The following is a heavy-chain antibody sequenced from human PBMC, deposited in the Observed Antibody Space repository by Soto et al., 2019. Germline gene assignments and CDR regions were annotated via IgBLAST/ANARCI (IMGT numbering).Heavy chain of an antibody. V-gene: IGHV1-18*01. J-gene: IGHJ5*02. CDR2: ISRYNGNT. CDR1: VYTFTIYG. CDR3: ARNIGSANWFGP. D-gene: IGHD2-15*01. Sequence: ALVNGSRKTSVYTFTIYGSGWVRQSPGQGLEWMGWISRYNGNTNYAQKLQGRVTMTTDTTTSTAYMELRSLRSDDTAVYYCARNIGSANWFGPWGQRALVTVSS.